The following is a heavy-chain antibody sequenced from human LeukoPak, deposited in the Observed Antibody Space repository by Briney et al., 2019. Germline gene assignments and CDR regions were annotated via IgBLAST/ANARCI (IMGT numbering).Heavy chain of an antibody. D-gene: IGHD1-26*01. CDR1: GFTFNNYS. CDR2: ISGSGGST. Sequence: GGSLRLSCTASGFTFNNYSIHWVRQAPGKGLEWVSAISGSGGSTYYADSVKGRVTISRDNSKNTLYLQVNSLRVEDTAVYYCAKDRLGAMMYFDFWGQGTLVTVSS. V-gene: IGHV3-23*01. CDR3: AKDRLGAMMYFDF. J-gene: IGHJ4*02.